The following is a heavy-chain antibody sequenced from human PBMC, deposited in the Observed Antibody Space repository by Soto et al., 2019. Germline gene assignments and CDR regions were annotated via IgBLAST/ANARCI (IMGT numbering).Heavy chain of an antibody. CDR2: ISSRSTNI. J-gene: IGHJ4*02. CDR3: AKFTEPGYSSIWYYFEY. V-gene: IGHV3-21*06. CDR1: GFTFSGYS. Sequence: GGSLRLSCVGSGFTFSGYSMVWVRQAPGRGLEWVASISSRSTNIDYADSVKGRFTISRDNAKNLVSLQMSSLRGEDTALYYCAKFTEPGYSSIWYYFEYWGQGTPVTVSS. D-gene: IGHD6-19*01.